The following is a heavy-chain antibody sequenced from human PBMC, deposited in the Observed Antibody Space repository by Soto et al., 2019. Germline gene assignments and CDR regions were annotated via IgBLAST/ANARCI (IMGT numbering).Heavy chain of an antibody. D-gene: IGHD2-15*01. V-gene: IGHV3-33*06. CDR3: AKALKVAQYYYYYGMDV. CDR2: IWYDGSNK. J-gene: IGHJ6*02. CDR1: GFTFSSYG. Sequence: QPGGSLRLSCAASGFTFSSYGMHWVRQAPGKGLEWVAVIWYDGSNKYYADSVKGRFTISRDNSKNTLYLQMNSLRAEDTAVYYCAKALKVAQYYYYYGMDVWGQGTTVTVSS.